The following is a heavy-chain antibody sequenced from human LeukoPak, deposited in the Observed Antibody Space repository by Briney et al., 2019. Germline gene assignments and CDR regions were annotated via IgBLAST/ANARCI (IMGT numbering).Heavy chain of an antibody. D-gene: IGHD3-10*01. CDR2: IFYTGST. CDR1: GGSISSNY. J-gene: IGHJ6*03. CDR3: AREVRPLRDYYYYMDV. Sequence: SETLSLTCSVSGGSISSNYWSWIRQPPGKGLEWIGYIFYTGSTNYNPSLKSRVTISADTSKNQLSLKLTSVTTADTDVYYCAREVRPLRDYYYYMDVWGKGTSVTVSS. V-gene: IGHV4-59*01.